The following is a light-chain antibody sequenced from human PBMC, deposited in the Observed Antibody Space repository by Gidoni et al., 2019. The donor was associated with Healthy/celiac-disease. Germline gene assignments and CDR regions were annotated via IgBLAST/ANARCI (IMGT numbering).Light chain of an antibody. CDR1: SLRSYY. J-gene: IGLJ2*01. Sequence: SSELTQDPTVSVALGQTVRITCQGDSLRSYYASWYPQKPGQAPVLVIYGKNNRPSGIPDRFSGSSSGNTTSLTITGAQAEDEADYYCNSRDSSGIHVLFGGGTKLTVL. CDR3: NSRDSSGIHVL. CDR2: GKN. V-gene: IGLV3-19*01.